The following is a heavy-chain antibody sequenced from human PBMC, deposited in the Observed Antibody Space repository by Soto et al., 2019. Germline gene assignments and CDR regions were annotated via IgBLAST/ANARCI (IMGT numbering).Heavy chain of an antibody. CDR1: GYTFTDYY. CDR2: INPSGGST. Sequence: ASVKVSCKASGYTFTDYYIHWVRQAPGQGLEWMGVINPSGGSTTYAQRFQGRVTMTRDTSTSTVYMELSSLRSEDTAVYYCARGVMIAFGGVIVDNWFDPWGQGTLVTVS. D-gene: IGHD3-16*02. CDR3: ARGVMIAFGGVIVDNWFDP. J-gene: IGHJ5*02. V-gene: IGHV1-46*01.